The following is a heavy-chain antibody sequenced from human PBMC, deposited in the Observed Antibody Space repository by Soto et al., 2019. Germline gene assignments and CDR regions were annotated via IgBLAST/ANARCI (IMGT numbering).Heavy chain of an antibody. Sequence: QVQLVESGGGVVQPGGSLRLSCAASGFTFSSYAMHWVRQAPGKGLEWVAVISYDGSNKYYADSVKGRFPISRDNSKKTLSLQMNRLRAEDTAVYYCAREFLGGDNYGMDVWGQGTTVTVSS. CDR3: AREFLGGDNYGMDV. CDR2: ISYDGSNK. J-gene: IGHJ6*02. D-gene: IGHD3-16*01. CDR1: GFTFSSYA. V-gene: IGHV3-30-3*01.